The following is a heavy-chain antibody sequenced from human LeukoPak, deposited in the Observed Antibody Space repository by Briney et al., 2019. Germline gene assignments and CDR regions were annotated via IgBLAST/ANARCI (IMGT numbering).Heavy chain of an antibody. V-gene: IGHV3-48*03. CDR3: ARDIRHYDILTGYPDY. Sequence: GGSLRLSCAASGFTFSSYEMNWVRQAPGKGLEWVSYISSSGSTIYYADSVKGRFTISRGNAKNSLYLQMNSLRAEDTAVYYCARDIRHYDILTGYPDYWGQGTLVTVSS. D-gene: IGHD3-9*01. CDR2: ISSSGSTI. J-gene: IGHJ4*02. CDR1: GFTFSSYE.